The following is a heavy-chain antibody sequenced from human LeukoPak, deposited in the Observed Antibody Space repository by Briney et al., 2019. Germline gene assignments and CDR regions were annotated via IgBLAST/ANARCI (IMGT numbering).Heavy chain of an antibody. Sequence: GASVKVSCKASGYTFTGYYLHWVRQAPGQGLEWLGRINPNTGVTNYAQKFQGRVTMTRDTSISTAYMELRSLRSDDTAVYYCARGARGTWAWGDWGHGTLATVSS. D-gene: IGHD3-10*01. CDR1: GYTFTGYY. V-gene: IGHV1-2*06. CDR2: INPNTGVT. J-gene: IGHJ4*01. CDR3: ARGARGTWAWGD.